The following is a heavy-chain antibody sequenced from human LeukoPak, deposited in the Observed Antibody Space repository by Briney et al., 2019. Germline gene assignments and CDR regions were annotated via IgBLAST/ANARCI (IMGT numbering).Heavy chain of an antibody. V-gene: IGHV3-74*01. CDR3: ARAGTVGWAIDY. CDR2: INTDGSST. J-gene: IGHJ4*02. CDR1: GITFSSYW. D-gene: IGHD3-10*01. Sequence: PGGSLRLSCAASGITFSSYWMHWVRQAPGKGLVWVSRINTDGSSTRYADPVKGRFTISRDNAKNTLYLQMNSLRVEDTAVYYCARAGTVGWAIDYWGQGTLVTVSS.